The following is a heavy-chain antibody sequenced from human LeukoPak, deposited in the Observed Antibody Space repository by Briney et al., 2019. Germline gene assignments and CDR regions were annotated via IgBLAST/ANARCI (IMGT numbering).Heavy chain of an antibody. CDR1: GFTFEDYA. J-gene: IGHJ4*02. CDR2: ISCNSGSI. D-gene: IGHD6-13*01. CDR3: AKDSSSWFFGAQDY. V-gene: IGHV3-9*01. Sequence: GRSLRLCCAASGFTFEDYAMNWVRQAPGKGLEWVSGISCNSGSIAYADSVKGRFTISRDNAKDSLYLQMNSLRAEDTALYYCAKDSSSWFFGAQDYWGQGTLVTVSS.